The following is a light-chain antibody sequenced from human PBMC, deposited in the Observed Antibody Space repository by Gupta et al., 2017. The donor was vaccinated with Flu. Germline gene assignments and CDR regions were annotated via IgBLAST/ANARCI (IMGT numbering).Light chain of an antibody. Sequence: QSVLPQPPSASGTPSQTVTISCSGSSTNIGGNSVNWYQQLPATDPNLLIDSNNRRPSGVPDRCSGYKSGTNASLDTSGLQSEEEADDYCAVWDESLNAWVFGGGTKLTVL. CDR3: AVWDESLNAWV. CDR1: STNIGGNS. J-gene: IGLJ3*02. V-gene: IGLV1-44*01. CDR2: SNN.